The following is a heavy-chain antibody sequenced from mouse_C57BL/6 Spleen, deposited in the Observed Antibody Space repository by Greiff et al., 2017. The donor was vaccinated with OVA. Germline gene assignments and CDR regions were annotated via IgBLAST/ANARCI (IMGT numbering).Heavy chain of an antibody. CDR3: AITGTGFDY. Sequence: EVKLEESGGGLVKPGGSLKLSCAASGFTFSDYGMHWVRQAPEKGLEWVAYISSGSSTIYYADTVKGRFTISRDNAKNTLFLQMTSLRSEDTAMYYCAITGTGFDYWGQGTTLTVSS. J-gene: IGHJ2*01. CDR1: GFTFSDYG. D-gene: IGHD4-1*01. CDR2: ISSGSSTI. V-gene: IGHV5-17*01.